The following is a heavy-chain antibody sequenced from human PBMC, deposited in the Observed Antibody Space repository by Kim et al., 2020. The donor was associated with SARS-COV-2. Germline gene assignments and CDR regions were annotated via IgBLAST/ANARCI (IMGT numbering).Heavy chain of an antibody. D-gene: IGHD3-10*01. CDR2: IWYDGSNK. V-gene: IGHV3-33*01. CDR1: GFTFSSYG. J-gene: IGHJ4*02. Sequence: GGSLRLSCAASGFTFSSYGMHWVRQAPGKGLEWVAVIWYDGSNKYYADSVKGRFTISRDNSKNTLYLQMNSLRAEDTAVYYCARVSMYYYGSGPDYWGQGTLVTVSS. CDR3: ARVSMYYYGSGPDY.